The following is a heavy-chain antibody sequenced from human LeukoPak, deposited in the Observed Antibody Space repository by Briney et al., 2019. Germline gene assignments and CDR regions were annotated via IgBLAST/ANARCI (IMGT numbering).Heavy chain of an antibody. J-gene: IGHJ4*02. CDR2: ISGSGDDT. CDR1: GFTFTDSY. CDR3: ARDPSGLYYYDSSGYYPNYFDY. V-gene: IGHV3-11*06. D-gene: IGHD3-22*01. Sequence: PGGSLRLSCAASGFTFTDSYMTWVRQAPGKGLEWLSYISGSGDDTNYADSVRGRFTISRDNAKNSLYLQMNSLRAEDTAVYYCARDPSGLYYYDSSGYYPNYFDYWGQGTLVTVSS.